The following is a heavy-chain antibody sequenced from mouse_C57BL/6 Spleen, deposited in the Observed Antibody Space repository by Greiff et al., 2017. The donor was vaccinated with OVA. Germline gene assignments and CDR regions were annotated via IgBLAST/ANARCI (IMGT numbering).Heavy chain of an antibody. CDR3: ARQDYGSSYGYFDV. CDR1: GYTFTSYW. V-gene: IGHV1-64*01. Sequence: VQLQQPGAELVKPGASVKLSCKASGYTFTSYWLHWVTQRPGQGLEWIGMIHPNSGSTNYNEKFKSKATLTVDKSSSTAYMQLSSLTSEDSAVYDCARQDYGSSYGYFDVWGTGTTVTVSS. CDR2: IHPNSGST. J-gene: IGHJ1*03. D-gene: IGHD1-1*01.